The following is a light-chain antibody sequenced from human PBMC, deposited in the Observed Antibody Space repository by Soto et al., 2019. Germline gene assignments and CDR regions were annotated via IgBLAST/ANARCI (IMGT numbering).Light chain of an antibody. CDR2: YDS. J-gene: IGLJ1*01. Sequence: SYELTQPPSVSGAPGKTARITCGGNNIGSKSGHWYQQKPGQAPVLVIYYDSDRPSGIPERFSGSNSGNTATLTISRVEAGDEADYYCQVWDSSSDHRGVFGTGTKLTVL. CDR3: QVWDSSSDHRGV. CDR1: NIGSKS. V-gene: IGLV3-21*04.